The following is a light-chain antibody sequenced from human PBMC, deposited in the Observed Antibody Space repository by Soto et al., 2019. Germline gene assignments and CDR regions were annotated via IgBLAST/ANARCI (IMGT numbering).Light chain of an antibody. CDR2: GAS. V-gene: IGKV3-20*01. CDR3: QQYDTSPIT. J-gene: IGKJ4*01. Sequence: ENVLTQSPGTLSVSPGEGVTLSCRASQNVGSDYLAWYQLKPGQAPRLLIFGASIRATGIPDRFIGSGSGTEFSLTVSRLEPEDFAVYYCQQYDTSPITFGGGTQQEIK. CDR1: QNVGSDY.